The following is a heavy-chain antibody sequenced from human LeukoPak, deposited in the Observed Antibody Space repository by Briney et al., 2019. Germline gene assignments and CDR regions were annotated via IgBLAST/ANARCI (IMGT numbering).Heavy chain of an antibody. CDR1: GYTFTSYG. Sequence: GASVKVSCKASGYTFTSYGISWVRQAPGQGLEWMGWISAYNGNTNYAQKLQGRITMTTGTSTSTAYMELRSLRSDDTAVYYCARDLIVPAAPYYFDYWGQGTLVTVSS. CDR2: ISAYNGNT. J-gene: IGHJ4*02. CDR3: ARDLIVPAAPYYFDY. V-gene: IGHV1-18*04. D-gene: IGHD2-2*01.